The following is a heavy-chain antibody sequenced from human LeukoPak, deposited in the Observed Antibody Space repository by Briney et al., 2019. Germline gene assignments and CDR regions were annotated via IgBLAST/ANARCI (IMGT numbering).Heavy chain of an antibody. CDR2: ISSSSSTI. CDR1: GFTFSSYS. V-gene: IGHV3-48*01. D-gene: IGHD2-15*01. J-gene: IGHJ6*02. Sequence: GGSLRLSCAASGFTFSSYSMNWVRQAPGKRLEWVSYISSSSSTIYYADSVKGRFTISRDNAKNSLYLQMNSLRAEDTAVYYCARDQVAVPRLIVVVVAATPDYYYGMDVWGQGTTVTVSS. CDR3: ARDQVAVPRLIVVVVAATPDYYYGMDV.